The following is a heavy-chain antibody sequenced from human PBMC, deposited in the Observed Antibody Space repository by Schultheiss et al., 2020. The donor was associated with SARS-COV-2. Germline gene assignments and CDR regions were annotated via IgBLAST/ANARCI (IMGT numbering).Heavy chain of an antibody. CDR1: GYTFTGYY. CDR3: ARTNCSGGSCYSGYFDY. D-gene: IGHD2-15*01. V-gene: IGHV1-2*02. Sequence: ASVKVSCKASGYTFTGYYMHWVRQAPGQGLEWMGWINPNSGGTNYAQKFQGRVTMTRNTSISTAYMELSSLRSDDTAVYYCARTNCSGGSCYSGYFDYWGQGTLVTVSS. J-gene: IGHJ4*02. CDR2: INPNSGGT.